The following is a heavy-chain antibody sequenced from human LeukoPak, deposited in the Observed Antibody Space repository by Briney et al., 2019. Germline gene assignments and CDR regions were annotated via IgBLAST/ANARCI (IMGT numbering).Heavy chain of an antibody. V-gene: IGHV1-3*01. CDR2: VSAANNP. Sequence: ASVKVSCKTSGYIFTPHHIHWMRQAPGQGLELLGWVSAANNPEYSQKFQGRVVITRDASATTSYLELDSLRSEDTAVYYCAMSVEMPPIPSFDYWGQGTLVTVSS. CDR1: GYIFTPHH. CDR3: AMSVEMPPIPSFDY. J-gene: IGHJ4*02. D-gene: IGHD5-24*01.